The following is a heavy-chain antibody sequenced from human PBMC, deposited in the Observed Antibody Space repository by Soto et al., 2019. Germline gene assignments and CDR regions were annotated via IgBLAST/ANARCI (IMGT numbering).Heavy chain of an antibody. CDR2: IDWDDDK. D-gene: IGHD3-3*01. CDR3: ARIYDFWSGYTFDS. J-gene: IGHJ5*01. V-gene: IGHV2-70*04. CDR1: GFSLSTSGMR. Sequence: SGPTLVNPTEILTLTCTFSGFSLSTSGMRVNWIRQPPGKAPEWLARIDWDDDKFYRTSLKTRLSISKDTSKNQVVLTMTNMEPADTATYYCARIYDFWSGYTFDSWGQRTLVTVSS.